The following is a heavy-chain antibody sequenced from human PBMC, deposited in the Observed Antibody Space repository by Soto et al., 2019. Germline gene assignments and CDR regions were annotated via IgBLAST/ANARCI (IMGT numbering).Heavy chain of an antibody. J-gene: IGHJ5*02. Sequence: QVQLQESGPGLVKPSQTLSLTCTVSGGSISSGGYYWSWIRQHPGKGLEWIGYIYYSGSTYYNPSLNSRVTISVDTSKNQFSLKLSSVTAADTAVYYCARAGYKGYYFWSMGWFDPWGQGTLVTVSS. CDR2: IYYSGST. D-gene: IGHD3-3*01. CDR1: GGSISSGGYY. CDR3: ARAGYKGYYFWSMGWFDP. V-gene: IGHV4-31*03.